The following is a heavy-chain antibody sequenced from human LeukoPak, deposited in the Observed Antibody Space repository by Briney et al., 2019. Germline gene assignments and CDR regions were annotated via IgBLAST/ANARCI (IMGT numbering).Heavy chain of an antibody. D-gene: IGHD1-1*01. CDR2: IWHDGDTT. CDR3: VKDSTARASNLPDY. CDR1: GFTFNNYG. J-gene: IGHJ4*02. Sequence: GTSLRLSCAASGFTFNNYGMHCVRQAPGKGLEWVAVIWHDGDTTFYADSVKGRFTISRDKSKNMLYLEMNSLRAEDTALYYCVKDSTARASNLPDYWGQGTLVTVSS. V-gene: IGHV3-33*03.